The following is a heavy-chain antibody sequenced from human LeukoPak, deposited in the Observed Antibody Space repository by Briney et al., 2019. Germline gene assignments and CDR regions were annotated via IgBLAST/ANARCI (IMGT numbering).Heavy chain of an antibody. D-gene: IGHD5-12*01. CDR3: AREGYSGYVRRAFDI. CDR1: GFTVSSNY. Sequence: GGSLRLSCAASGFTVSSNYMSWVRQAPGKGLEWVSVIYSGGSTYYADSVKGRFTISRDNSKNTLYLQTNSLRAEDTAVYYCAREGYSGYVRRAFDIWGQGTMVTVSS. V-gene: IGHV3-66*01. J-gene: IGHJ3*02. CDR2: IYSGGST.